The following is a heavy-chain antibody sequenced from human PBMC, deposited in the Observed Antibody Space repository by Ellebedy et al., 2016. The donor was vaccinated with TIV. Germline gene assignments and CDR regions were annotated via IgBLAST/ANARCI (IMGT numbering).Heavy chain of an antibody. CDR3: AKDLGRWLQFFDY. Sequence: GGSLRLSCTASGFSLSTYGVHWVRQAPGKGLEWVAGLLYDGTDEYYADSVKGRFTISRDTSKNTLYLQMNSLRTDDTAVYYCAKDLGRWLQFFDYWGQGILVTVSS. CDR1: GFSLSTYG. J-gene: IGHJ4*02. V-gene: IGHV3-30*18. CDR2: LLYDGTDE. D-gene: IGHD5-24*01.